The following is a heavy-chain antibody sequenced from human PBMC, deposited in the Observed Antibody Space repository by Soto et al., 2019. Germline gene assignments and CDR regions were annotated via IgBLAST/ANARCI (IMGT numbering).Heavy chain of an antibody. Sequence: HPGGSLRLSCAASGFTFSRYTMNWVRQTPGKGLEWVSYISSGSLSIYYADSVKGRFTVSRDNAKNSLFLQMNSLRGEDTAVYYCARGGSSSDNGMDVWGQGTTVTVSS. V-gene: IGHV3-48*01. CDR2: ISSGSLSI. D-gene: IGHD3-16*01. J-gene: IGHJ6*02. CDR1: GFTFSRYT. CDR3: ARGGSSSDNGMDV.